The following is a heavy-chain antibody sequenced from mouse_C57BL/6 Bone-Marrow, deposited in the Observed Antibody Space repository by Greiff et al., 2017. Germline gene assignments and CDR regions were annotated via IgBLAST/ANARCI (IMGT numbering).Heavy chain of an antibody. J-gene: IGHJ3*01. D-gene: IGHD1-1*01. V-gene: IGHV7-1*01. CDR2: SRNKANDYTT. CDR3: ARDYYGSSYGFAD. CDR1: GFTFSDFY. Sequence: DVKLVESGGGLVQSGRSLRLSCATSGFTFSDFYMEWVRQAPGKGLEWIAASRNKANDYTTEYSASVKGRFIVSRDTSQSILYLQMNALRAEDTAIYYCARDYYGSSYGFADWGQGTLVTVSA.